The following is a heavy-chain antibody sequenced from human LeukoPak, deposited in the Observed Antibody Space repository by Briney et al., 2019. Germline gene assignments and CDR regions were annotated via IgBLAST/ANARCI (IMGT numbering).Heavy chain of an antibody. CDR3: AKDVLSSWYFDY. Sequence: PGGSLRLSCAASGFTFSSYGMHWIRQAPGKGLEWVALIRNDGSSKYYADSVKGRFTISRDNSKNTLYLQMNSLRAEDTAVYYCAKDVLSSWYFDYWGQGTLVTVSS. CDR2: IRNDGSSK. D-gene: IGHD6-13*01. J-gene: IGHJ4*02. CDR1: GFTFSSYG. V-gene: IGHV3-30*02.